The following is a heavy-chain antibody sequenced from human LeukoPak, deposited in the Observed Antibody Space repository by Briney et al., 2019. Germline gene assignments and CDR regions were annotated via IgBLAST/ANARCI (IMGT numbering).Heavy chain of an antibody. CDR1: GYTFTSYG. D-gene: IGHD2-15*01. J-gene: IGHJ4*02. CDR2: ISAYNGNT. V-gene: IGHV1-18*01. Sequence: ASVKVSCKASGYTFTSYGISWVRQAPGQGLEWMGWISAYNGNTNYAQKLQGRVTMTTDTSTSTAYMELRSLRSDDTAVYYCARAGVLDIVVVVAAIEWGQRTLVTVSS. CDR3: ARAGVLDIVVVVAAIE.